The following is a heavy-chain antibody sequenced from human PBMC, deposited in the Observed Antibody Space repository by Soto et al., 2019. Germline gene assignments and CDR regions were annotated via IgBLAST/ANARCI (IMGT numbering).Heavy chain of an antibody. J-gene: IGHJ4*02. D-gene: IGHD7-27*01. CDR2: ISYDGSNK. CDR1: GFTFSSYG. Sequence: GGSLRLSCAASGFTFSSYGMHWVRQAPGKGLEWVAVISYDGSNKYYADSVKGRFTISRDNSKNTLYLQMNSLRAEDTAVYYCAKTRELGTLDYWGQGTLVTVSS. V-gene: IGHV3-30*18. CDR3: AKTRELGTLDY.